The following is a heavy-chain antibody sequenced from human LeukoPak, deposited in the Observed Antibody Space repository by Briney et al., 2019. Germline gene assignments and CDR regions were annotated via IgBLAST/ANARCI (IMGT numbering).Heavy chain of an antibody. CDR2: FSSSSSYI. CDR3: AREVLRTASAFDH. J-gene: IGHJ4*02. D-gene: IGHD5-18*01. Sequence: GGSLRLSCAASGFTFSGYSMNWVRQAPGKGLEWVSSFSSSSSYIYYADSVKGRFTIFRDNAKNSLSLQMNSLRDDDTAVYYCAREVLRTASAFDHWGQGTLVTVSS. CDR1: GFTFSGYS. V-gene: IGHV3-21*04.